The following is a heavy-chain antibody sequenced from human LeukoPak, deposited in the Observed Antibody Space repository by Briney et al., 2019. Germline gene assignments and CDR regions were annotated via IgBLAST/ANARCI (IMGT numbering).Heavy chain of an antibody. CDR1: GFTFSSYS. J-gene: IGHJ5*02. CDR2: ITSSGGTT. Sequence: GGSLRFSCAASGFTFSSYSMNWVRQAPGKGLEYVSYITSSGGTTYYVDSVKGRFTISRDNAKNSVYLQMNSLRAADTALYYCAKGRTASPWGQGTPVTVSS. CDR3: AKGRTASP. V-gene: IGHV3-48*04. D-gene: IGHD1/OR15-1a*01.